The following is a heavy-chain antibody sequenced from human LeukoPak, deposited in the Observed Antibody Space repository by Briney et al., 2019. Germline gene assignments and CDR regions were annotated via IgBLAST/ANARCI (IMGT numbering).Heavy chain of an antibody. D-gene: IGHD6-13*01. V-gene: IGHV4-39*01. Sequence: SETLSLTCTVSGGSISSGSYYWGWVRQPPGKGLEWIGSIYYSGTTYYNPSLKSRVTISVDTSKNQFSLNLSSVTAADTPVYFCARHEGAAGGLSYYGMDFWAQGTTVTVSS. CDR1: GGSISSGSYY. J-gene: IGHJ6*02. CDR2: IYYSGTT. CDR3: ARHEGAAGGLSYYGMDF.